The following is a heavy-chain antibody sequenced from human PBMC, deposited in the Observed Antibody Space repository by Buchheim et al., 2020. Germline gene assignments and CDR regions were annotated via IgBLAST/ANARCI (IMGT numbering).Heavy chain of an antibody. D-gene: IGHD2-15*01. J-gene: IGHJ6*02. Sequence: QVQLQQWGAGLLRPSETLSLTCAVYGGSFSGYYWSWIRQPPGKGLEWIGEMNHSGSTKYNPSLKSRVTISVDTSKNQFSLKLTSVTAADTAVYYCARVEVVVDAFYSYYYGMDVWGQGTT. CDR3: ARVEVVVDAFYSYYYGMDV. CDR1: GGSFSGYY. CDR2: MNHSGST. V-gene: IGHV4-34*01.